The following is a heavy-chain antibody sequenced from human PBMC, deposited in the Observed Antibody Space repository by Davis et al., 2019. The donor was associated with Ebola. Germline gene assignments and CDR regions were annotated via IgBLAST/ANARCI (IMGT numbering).Heavy chain of an antibody. Sequence: GGSLRLSCAASGFSVPYSYMGWVRQVQGKGLEWVALIFSGGATNYADSVRGRFGISRDTSKNTVYLQMNSLRVQDQGIYYCARDGPPIEGAVPPYYWGPGSLITVSP. CDR3: ARDGPPIEGAVPPYY. D-gene: IGHD1-26*01. CDR2: IFSGGAT. V-gene: IGHV3-66*01. CDR1: GFSVPYSY. J-gene: IGHJ4*02.